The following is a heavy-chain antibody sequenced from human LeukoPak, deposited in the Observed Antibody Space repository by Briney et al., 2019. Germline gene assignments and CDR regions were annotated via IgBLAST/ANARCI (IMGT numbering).Heavy chain of an antibody. D-gene: IGHD6-13*01. CDR2: IKSKTDGGTT. V-gene: IGHV3-15*01. Sequence: GGSLRLSCAASGFTFSNAWMSWVRQAPGKGLEWVGRIKSKTDGGTTDYAAPVKGRFTISRDDSKNTLYLQMNSLRAEDTAVYYCVKGRISEDGLDFWGQGTLVTVSS. J-gene: IGHJ4*02. CDR3: VKGRISEDGLDF. CDR1: GFTFSNAW.